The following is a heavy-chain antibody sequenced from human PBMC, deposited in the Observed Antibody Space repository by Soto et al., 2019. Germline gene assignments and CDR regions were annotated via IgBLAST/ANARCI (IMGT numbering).Heavy chain of an antibody. D-gene: IGHD3-10*01. CDR3: ARDGVTGSPQKVYFDY. CDR2: IWYDGSNK. J-gene: IGHJ4*02. Sequence: QVQLVESGGGVVQPGRSLRLSCAASGFTFSSYGMHWVRQAPGKGLEWVAVIWYDGSNKYYADSVKGRFTISRDNSKNTLYLQMNSLRAEDTAVYYRARDGVTGSPQKVYFDYWGQGTLVTVSS. V-gene: IGHV3-33*01. CDR1: GFTFSSYG.